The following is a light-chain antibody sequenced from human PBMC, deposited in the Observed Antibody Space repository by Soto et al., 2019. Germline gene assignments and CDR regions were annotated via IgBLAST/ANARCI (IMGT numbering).Light chain of an antibody. Sequence: QSALTQPPSASGSPGQSVTISCTGTSSDVGGYNSVCWYQQHPGKAPKLMTYEVSRRPSGVPHRFSGSKSGNTASLTVSGLQAEDEADYYCLAWDASLSAWVFGGGTKLTVL. CDR2: EVS. V-gene: IGLV2-8*01. CDR1: SSDVGGYNS. J-gene: IGLJ3*02. CDR3: LAWDASLSAWV.